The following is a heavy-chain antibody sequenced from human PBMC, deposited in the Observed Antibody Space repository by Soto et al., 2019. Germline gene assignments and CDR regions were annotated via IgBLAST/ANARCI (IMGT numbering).Heavy chain of an antibody. Sequence: SETLSLTCTVSGGSISSGGYYWSWIRQHPGKGLEWIGYIYYSGSTYYNPSLKSRVTISVDTSKNQFSLKLSSVTAADTAVYYCARARDEYCSSTSCYLYFDYWGQGTLVTVSS. CDR2: IYYSGST. J-gene: IGHJ4*02. D-gene: IGHD2-2*01. V-gene: IGHV4-31*03. CDR1: GGSISSGGYY. CDR3: ARARDEYCSSTSCYLYFDY.